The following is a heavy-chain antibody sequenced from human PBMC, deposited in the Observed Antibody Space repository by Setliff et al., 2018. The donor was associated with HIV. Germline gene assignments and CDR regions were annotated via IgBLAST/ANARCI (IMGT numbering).Heavy chain of an antibody. D-gene: IGHD3-22*01. Sequence: GGSLRLSCTSSGFSFGDSAMTWVRQAPGKGLEWVGLIRSQSYGETAEYAPSVKGRFTISRDNSRSITYLQMNSLRSDDTAIYYCFRGGNYDSNGNPPSSWGQGTQVTVSS. J-gene: IGHJ5*02. CDR1: GFSFGDSA. CDR2: IRSQSYGETA. V-gene: IGHV3-49*04. CDR3: FRGGNYDSNGNPPSS.